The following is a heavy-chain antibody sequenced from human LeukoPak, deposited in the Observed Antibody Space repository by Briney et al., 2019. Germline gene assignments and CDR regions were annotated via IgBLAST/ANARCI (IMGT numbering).Heavy chain of an antibody. CDR1: GFTFSSYA. V-gene: IGHV3-30-3*01. CDR2: ISYDGSNK. D-gene: IGHD6-13*01. CDR3: ARDPAADEQLALFDY. J-gene: IGHJ4*02. Sequence: GGSLRLSCAASGFTFSSYAMHWVRQAPGKGLEWVAVISYDGSNKYYADSVKGRFTISRDNSKNTLYLQMNSLRAEDTAVYYCARDPAADEQLALFDYWGQGTLVTVSS.